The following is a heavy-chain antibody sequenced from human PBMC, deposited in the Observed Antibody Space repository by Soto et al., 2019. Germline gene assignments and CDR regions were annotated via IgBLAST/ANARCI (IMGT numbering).Heavy chain of an antibody. J-gene: IGHJ6*02. CDR3: GAELDFGELSVV. V-gene: IGHV1-69*01. CDR1: GDTFKNSV. Sequence: QVQLVQSGVEVKKPGSSVRVSCKASGDTFKNSVISWVRQAPGQGLEWMGGTIPLFGTTDYAQKFQGRLTITTDESTRTAYMEVSRLTSEDTAGYYCGAELDFGELSVVWGPVKRVIVSS. CDR2: TIPLFGTT. D-gene: IGHD3-10*01.